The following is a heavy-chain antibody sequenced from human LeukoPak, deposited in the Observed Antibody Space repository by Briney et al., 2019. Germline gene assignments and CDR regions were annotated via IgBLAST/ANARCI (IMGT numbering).Heavy chain of an antibody. CDR1: GFTVSSNY. Sequence: GGSLRLSCAASGFTVSSNYMSWVRQAPGKGLEWVSVIYSGGSTYYADSVKGRFTISRDKSKNTLYLQMNSLRAEDTAVYYCARSTYYYDSSGYLPSYYFDYWGQGTLVTVSS. J-gene: IGHJ4*02. D-gene: IGHD3-22*01. CDR2: IYSGGST. CDR3: ARSTYYYDSSGYLPSYYFDY. V-gene: IGHV3-66*01.